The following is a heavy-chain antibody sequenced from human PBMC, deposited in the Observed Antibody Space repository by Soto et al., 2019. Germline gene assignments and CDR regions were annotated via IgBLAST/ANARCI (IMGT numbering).Heavy chain of an antibody. V-gene: IGHV3-23*01. D-gene: IGHD6-13*01. CDR1: GFTFSSYA. Sequence: LRLSCAASGFTFSSYAMSWARQAPGKGLDVVSAISGSGGSTYYADSVKGRFTISGDNSKNTLYLQMHSLRAEDTAVYYCAKGHLAAAGTGIDYWGQGTLVTVSS. CDR2: ISGSGGST. J-gene: IGHJ4*02. CDR3: AKGHLAAAGTGIDY.